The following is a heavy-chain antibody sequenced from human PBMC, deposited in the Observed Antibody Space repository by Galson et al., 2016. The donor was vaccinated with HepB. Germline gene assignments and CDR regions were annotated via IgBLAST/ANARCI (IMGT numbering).Heavy chain of an antibody. CDR2: IGWDGEST. CDR3: AKDSPPRD. CDR1: GFTFDHYT. Sequence: SLRLSCAASGFTFDHYTMHWVRQAPGKGLEWVSLIGWDGESTFYADSVRGRFTISRDNSKNSLYLQMNSLRTEDTALYLCAKDSPPRDWGQGTLVTVSS. V-gene: IGHV3-43*01. J-gene: IGHJ1*01.